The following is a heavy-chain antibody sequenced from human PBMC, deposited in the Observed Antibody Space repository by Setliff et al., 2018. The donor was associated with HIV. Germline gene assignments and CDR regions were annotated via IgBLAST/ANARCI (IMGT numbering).Heavy chain of an antibody. CDR2: ISSSSSYI. CDR1: GFTFSSYS. D-gene: IGHD3-3*01. Sequence: GGSLRLSCAASGFTFSSYSMNWVRQAPGKGLEWVSSISSSSSYIYYADSVKGRFTISRDNAKNSLYLQMNSLRAEDAAVYYCARMWSYYDFWSGYYYWGQGTLVTVS. V-gene: IGHV3-21*01. CDR3: ARMWSYYDFWSGYYY. J-gene: IGHJ4*02.